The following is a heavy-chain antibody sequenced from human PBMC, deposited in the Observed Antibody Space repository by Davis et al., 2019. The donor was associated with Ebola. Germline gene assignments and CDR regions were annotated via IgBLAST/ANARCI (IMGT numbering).Heavy chain of an antibody. CDR2: IWYDGSNK. CDR1: GFTFSSYG. V-gene: IGHV3-33*01. D-gene: IGHD5-18*01. CDR3: ARDLGTGIQLWLLRTNWFDP. J-gene: IGHJ5*02. Sequence: GESLKISCAASGFTFSSYGMHWVRQAPGKGLEWVAVIWYDGSNKYYADSVKGRFTISRDNSKNTLYLQMNSLRAEDTAVYYCARDLGTGIQLWLLRTNWFDPWGQGTLVTVSS.